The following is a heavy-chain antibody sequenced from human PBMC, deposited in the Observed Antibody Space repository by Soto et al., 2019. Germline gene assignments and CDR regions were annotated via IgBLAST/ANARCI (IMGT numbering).Heavy chain of an antibody. Sequence: HVELVQSGADVKKPGASVTISCKASGYTFTDYALHWVRQAPGQRLEWMGWMNAGVGNTLYSQKFQGRITITRDTSASTAYMELNSLKSADTAIYYCARDTGYTFGSLNYWGPGTLVNVSS. D-gene: IGHD5-18*01. V-gene: IGHV1-3*01. J-gene: IGHJ4*02. CDR1: GYTFTDYA. CDR3: ARDTGYTFGSLNY. CDR2: MNAGVGNT.